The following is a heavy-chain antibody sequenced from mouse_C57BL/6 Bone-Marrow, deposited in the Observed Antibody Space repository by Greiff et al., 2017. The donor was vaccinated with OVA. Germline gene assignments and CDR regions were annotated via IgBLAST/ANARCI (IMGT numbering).Heavy chain of an antibody. CDR3: ARRSYLYWYFDV. D-gene: IGHD6-1*01. Sequence: EVQLQQSGPELVKPGASVKISCKASGYTFTDYYMNWVKQSHGKSLEWIGDINPNNGGTSYNQKFKGKATLTVDKSSSTAYMELRSLTSEDSAVYYCARRSYLYWYFDVWGTGTTVTVSS. J-gene: IGHJ1*03. CDR2: INPNNGGT. CDR1: GYTFTDYY. V-gene: IGHV1-26*01.